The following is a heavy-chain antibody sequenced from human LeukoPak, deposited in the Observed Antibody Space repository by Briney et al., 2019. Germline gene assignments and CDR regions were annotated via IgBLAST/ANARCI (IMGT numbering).Heavy chain of an antibody. V-gene: IGHV3-48*03. CDR2: ISSSGSTI. Sequence: PGGSLRLSCAASGFTFSSYEMNWVRQAPGKGLEWVSYISSSGSTIYYADPVKGRFTISRDNAKNSLYLQMNSLRAEDTAVYYCARGLIAARLCFDYWGQGTLVTVSS. J-gene: IGHJ4*02. D-gene: IGHD6-6*01. CDR3: ARGLIAARLCFDY. CDR1: GFTFSSYE.